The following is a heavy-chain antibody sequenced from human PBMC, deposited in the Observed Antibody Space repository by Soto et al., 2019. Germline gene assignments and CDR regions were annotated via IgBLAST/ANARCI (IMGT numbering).Heavy chain of an antibody. CDR2: INPNSGGT. Sequence: GASVKVSCKASGYTFTGYYMHWVRQAPGQGLEWMGWINPNSGGTNYAQKFQGWVTMTRDTSISTAYMELSRLRSDDTAVYYCARGEYYDSSGYWSYYYGMDVWGQGTTVTVSS. J-gene: IGHJ6*02. CDR3: ARGEYYDSSGYWSYYYGMDV. CDR1: GYTFTGYY. D-gene: IGHD3-22*01. V-gene: IGHV1-2*04.